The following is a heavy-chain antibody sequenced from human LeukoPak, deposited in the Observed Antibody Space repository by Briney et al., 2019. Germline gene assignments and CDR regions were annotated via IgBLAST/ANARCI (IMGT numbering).Heavy chain of an antibody. CDR2: INHSGST. CDR3: ARGSVKYDSSGYYYDYYYYGMDV. D-gene: IGHD3-22*01. J-gene: IGHJ6*02. Sequence: SETLSLTCAVYGGSFSGYYWSWIRQPPGKGLEWIGEINHSGSTNCNPSLKSRVTISVDTSKNQFSLKLSSVTAADTAVYYCARGSVKYDSSGYYYDYYYYGMDVWGQGTTVTVSS. CDR1: GGSFSGYY. V-gene: IGHV4-34*01.